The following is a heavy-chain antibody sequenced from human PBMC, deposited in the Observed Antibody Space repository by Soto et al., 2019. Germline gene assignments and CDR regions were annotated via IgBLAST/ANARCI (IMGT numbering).Heavy chain of an antibody. CDR1: GFTFSDYY. J-gene: IGHJ4*02. V-gene: IGHV3-11*01. D-gene: IGHD2-2*01. Sequence: PGGSLRLSCAASGFTFSDYYMSWIRQAPGKGLEWVSYISSSGSTIYYADSVKGRFTISRDNAKNSLYLQMNSLRAEDTAVYYCARGYCSSTSCYGSLFFAYWGQGTLVTVSS. CDR2: ISSSGSTI. CDR3: ARGYCSSTSCYGSLFFAY.